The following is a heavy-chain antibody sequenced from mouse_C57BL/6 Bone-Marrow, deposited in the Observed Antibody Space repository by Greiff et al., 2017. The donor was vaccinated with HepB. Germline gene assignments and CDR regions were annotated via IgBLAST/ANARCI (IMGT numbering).Heavy chain of an antibody. CDR2: INPNNGGT. V-gene: IGHV1-26*01. Sequence: VQLKESGPELVKPGASVKISCKASGYTFTDYYMNWVKQSHGKSLEWIGDINPNNGGTSYNQKFKGKATLTVDKSSSTAYMELRSLTSEDSAVYYCARPLTGYYYAMDYWGQGTSVTVSS. CDR3: ARPLTGYYYAMDY. D-gene: IGHD4-1*01. J-gene: IGHJ4*01. CDR1: GYTFTDYY.